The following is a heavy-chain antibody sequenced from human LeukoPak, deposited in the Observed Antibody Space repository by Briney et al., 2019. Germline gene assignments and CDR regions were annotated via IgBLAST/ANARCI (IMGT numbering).Heavy chain of an antibody. CDR2: INSSGGGT. CDR3: ARSDGGPDY. V-gene: IGHV1-2*02. D-gene: IGHD4-23*01. J-gene: IGHJ4*02. Sequence: ASVKVSCKASGYTFTNYYMHWVRQAPGQGLEWMGWINSSGGGTNYAQKFQGRVTMTRDTSISTAYMELSSLRSDDTAVYYCARSDGGPDYWGQGTLVTVSS. CDR1: GYTFTNYY.